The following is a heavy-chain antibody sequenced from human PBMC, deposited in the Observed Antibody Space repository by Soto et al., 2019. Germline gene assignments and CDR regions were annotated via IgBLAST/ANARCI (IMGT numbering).Heavy chain of an antibody. Sequence: EVRLVESGGGFVQPGRSLRLSCTVSGFTFDEHSKHWVRQAPGKGLEWVSGINYNGGRVAYVDSVRGRFTIVRDNANNSLFLQMNSLRPEDTGLYFCSKGRPRYSGLDTDFDAWGQGTPVTVSS. CDR3: SKGRPRYSGLDTDFDA. CDR1: GFTFDEHS. J-gene: IGHJ4*02. D-gene: IGHD5-12*01. CDR2: INYNGGRV. V-gene: IGHV3-9*01.